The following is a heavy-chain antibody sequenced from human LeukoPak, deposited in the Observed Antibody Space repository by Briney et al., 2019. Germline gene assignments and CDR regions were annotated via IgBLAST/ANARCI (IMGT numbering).Heavy chain of an antibody. CDR2: ISSSGRAI. J-gene: IGHJ4*02. CDR3: AKYNYDYGTFDY. D-gene: IGHD5-18*01. CDR1: GFTFRNYE. Sequence: GGSLRLSCVASGFTFRNYEVNWVRQAPGKGLEWVSYISSSGRAIYYEDSVKGRFTTSRDDAKNSLYLQMNSLRAHDTALYYCAKYNYDYGTFDYWGQGNLVTVSS. V-gene: IGHV3-48*03.